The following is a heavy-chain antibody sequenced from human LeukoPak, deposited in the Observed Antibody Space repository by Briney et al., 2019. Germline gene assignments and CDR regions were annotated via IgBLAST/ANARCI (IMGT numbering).Heavy chain of an antibody. V-gene: IGHV3-53*01. CDR2: IYSGGST. Sequence: GGSLRLSCAASGFTVSSNYMSWVRQAPGKGLEWVSIIYSGGSTFYADSVKGRFTISRDNAKKSLYLQMNSLRVEDKGVYYCASWGEGALDNWGQGTLVTVSS. CDR1: GFTVSSNY. CDR3: ASWGEGALDN. J-gene: IGHJ4*02. D-gene: IGHD1-26*01.